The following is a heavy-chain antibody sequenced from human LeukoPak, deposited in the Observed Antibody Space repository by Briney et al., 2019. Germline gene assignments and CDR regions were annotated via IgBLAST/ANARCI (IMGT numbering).Heavy chain of an antibody. Sequence: PGGSLRLSCSTSGFTFSDYAMNWVRQSPGKGLEWVAGIDGGGGPTYIADSVKGRFIISGDNSKNKLYLQMNSLTADDTALYYCAKDVRGYRRPLDYWGQGTLVTVSS. J-gene: IGHJ4*02. D-gene: IGHD5-18*01. CDR3: AKDVRGYRRPLDY. CDR1: GFTFSDYA. CDR2: IDGGGGPT. V-gene: IGHV3-23*01.